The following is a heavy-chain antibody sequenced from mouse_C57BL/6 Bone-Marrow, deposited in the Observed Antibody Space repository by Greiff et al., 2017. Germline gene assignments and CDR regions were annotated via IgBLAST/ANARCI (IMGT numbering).Heavy chain of an antibody. CDR1: GYTFTDYY. V-gene: IGHV1-19*01. D-gene: IGHD1-1*01. Sequence: EVQVVESGPVLVKPGASVKMSCKASGYTFTDYYMNWVKQSHGQSLEWIGVINPYNGGTSYNQKFKGKATLTVDKSSSTAYMELNSLTSEDSAVYYCARARAYYYGSSWFAYWGQGTLVTVSA. CDR2: INPYNGGT. J-gene: IGHJ3*01. CDR3: ARARAYYYGSSWFAY.